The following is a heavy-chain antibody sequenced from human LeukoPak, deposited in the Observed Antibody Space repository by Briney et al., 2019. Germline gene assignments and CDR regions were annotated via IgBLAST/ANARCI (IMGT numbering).Heavy chain of an antibody. D-gene: IGHD2-15*01. CDR1: GFTFSSYA. CDR3: AKGTVRSCSGPSCNPLDS. Sequence: GGSLRLSCAASGFTFSSYAMTWVRQAPVKGLEWLSVVTDTGGNTYHADSVKGRFTISRDNSKNTVYLEMNSLRVEDTAVYYCAKGTVRSCSGPSCNPLDSWGQGTLVTVSS. CDR2: VTDTGGNT. J-gene: IGHJ4*02. V-gene: IGHV3-23*01.